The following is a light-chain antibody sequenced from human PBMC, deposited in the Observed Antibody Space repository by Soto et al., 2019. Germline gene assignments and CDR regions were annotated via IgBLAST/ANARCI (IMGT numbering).Light chain of an antibody. CDR3: QQFHTYWT. J-gene: IGKJ1*01. CDR2: DAS. CDR1: QSINTW. V-gene: IGKV1-5*01. Sequence: DIQMTQSPYTLSASLGDRFTITCRASQSINTWLAWYQQKPGKAPKLLISDASNLQSGVPSRFSGSGSGTEFTLTIISLQPDDIATYYCQQFHTYWTFGQGTKV.